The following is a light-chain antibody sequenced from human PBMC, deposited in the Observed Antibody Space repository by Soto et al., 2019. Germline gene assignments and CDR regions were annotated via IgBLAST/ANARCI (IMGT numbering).Light chain of an antibody. J-gene: IGKJ4*01. CDR3: QQYYVTPLT. CDR1: QSVLYNTNNKNY. CDR2: WAS. Sequence: DIVMTQSPDSLAVSLGERATINCKSSQSVLYNTNNKNYLAWYQQKPGQPPKLLIYWASTRESGVPDRFSGSRSGTDFTLTISSLQAEDVAVYYCQQYYVTPLTFGGGTKVEIK. V-gene: IGKV4-1*01.